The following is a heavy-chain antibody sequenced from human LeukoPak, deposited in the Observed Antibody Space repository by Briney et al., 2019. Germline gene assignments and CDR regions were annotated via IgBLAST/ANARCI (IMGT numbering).Heavy chain of an antibody. J-gene: IGHJ5*02. Sequence: SETLSLTCAVYGGSFSGYYWSWIRRPPGKGLEWIGEINHSGSTNYNPSLKSRVTISVDTSKNQFSLKLSSVTAADTAVYYCARGCGGDCHYSAWGQGTLVTVSS. CDR2: INHSGST. D-gene: IGHD2-21*02. CDR3: ARGCGGDCHYSA. CDR1: GGSFSGYY. V-gene: IGHV4-34*01.